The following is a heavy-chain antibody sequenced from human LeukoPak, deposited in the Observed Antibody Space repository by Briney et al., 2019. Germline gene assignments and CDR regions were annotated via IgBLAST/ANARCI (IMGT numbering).Heavy chain of an antibody. V-gene: IGHV5-51*01. J-gene: IGHJ6*04. D-gene: IGHD6-13*01. CDR3: ARHARNAAAGSKTNYNYGIDA. CDR1: GYGFTSYW. CDR2: IYPADSDT. Sequence: GASLKTSSKTSGYGFTSYWNGWVRQTPGNRLEWLAIIYPADSDTSYNPSLEGHVTISADKDTTTAFLQWSSLSASDTAMYYWARHARNAAAGSKTNYNYGIDAWGKGTTVTVSS.